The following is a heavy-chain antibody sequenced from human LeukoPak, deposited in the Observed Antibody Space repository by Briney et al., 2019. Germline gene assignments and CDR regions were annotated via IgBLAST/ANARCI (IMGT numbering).Heavy chain of an antibody. CDR2: IIPIFGTA. CDR1: GGTFSSYA. D-gene: IGHD3-22*01. CDR3: ARGNMYYYDSSGSYRFDY. V-gene: IGHV1-69*05. J-gene: IGHJ4*02. Sequence: SVKVSCKASGGTFSSYAISWVRQAPGQGLEWMGGIIPIFGTANYEQKFQGRVTITTDESTSTAYMELSSLRSEDTAVYYCARGNMYYYDSSGSYRFDYWGQGTLVTVSS.